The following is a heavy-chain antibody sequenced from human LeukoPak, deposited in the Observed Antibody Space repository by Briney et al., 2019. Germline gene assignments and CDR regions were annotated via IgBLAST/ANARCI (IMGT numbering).Heavy chain of an antibody. D-gene: IGHD3-3*01. CDR3: AKDRGGLRFLEWLSILDY. Sequence: GGSLRPSCAASGFTFSSYAMSWVRQAPGKGLEWVSAISGSGGSTYYADSVKGRFTISRDNSKNTLYLQMNSLRAEDTAVYYCAKDRGGLRFLEWLSILDYWGQGTLVTVSS. J-gene: IGHJ4*02. CDR1: GFTFSSYA. CDR2: ISGSGGST. V-gene: IGHV3-23*01.